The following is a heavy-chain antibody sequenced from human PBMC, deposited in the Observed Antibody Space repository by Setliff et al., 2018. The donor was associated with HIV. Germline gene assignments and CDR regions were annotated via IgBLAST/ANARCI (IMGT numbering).Heavy chain of an antibody. CDR1: GYTFTSYD. D-gene: IGHD1-20*01. J-gene: IGHJ6*03. V-gene: IGHV1-18*01. CDR3: AREARYQDRYYYYMDV. Sequence: ASVKVSCKASGYTFTSYDINWVRQATGQGLEWVGWISAYNGDTKYAQKLQGRVTMTTDTSTSTAYMELRSLRSDDTAVYYCAREARYQDRYYYYMDVWGKGTTVTVSS. CDR2: ISAYNGDT.